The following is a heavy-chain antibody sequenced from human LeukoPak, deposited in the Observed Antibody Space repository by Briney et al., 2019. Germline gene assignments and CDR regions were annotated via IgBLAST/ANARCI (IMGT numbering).Heavy chain of an antibody. CDR1: GFTFSSYA. Sequence: GGSLRLSCAASGFTFSSYAMHWVRQAPGKGLEWVAVISYDGSNKYYADSVKGRFTISRDNSKNTLYLQMNSLRAEDTAMYYCARAPHFVFGMDVRGQGTTVTVSS. J-gene: IGHJ6*02. D-gene: IGHD3-3*02. CDR2: ISYDGSNK. CDR3: ARAPHFVFGMDV. V-gene: IGHV3-30-3*01.